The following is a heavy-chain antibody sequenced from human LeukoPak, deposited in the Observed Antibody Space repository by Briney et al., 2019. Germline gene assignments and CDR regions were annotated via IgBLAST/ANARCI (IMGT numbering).Heavy chain of an antibody. CDR3: ARGITIFGVELDY. CDR2: IKQDGSEK. J-gene: IGHJ4*02. Sequence: GWALRLSCAPSGFTFSSYWMSWVHQAPRKGLEWVANIKQDGSEKYYVDSVKGRFTISRDNAKNSLYLQMNSLRAEDTAVYYCARGITIFGVELDYWGQGTLVTVSS. D-gene: IGHD3-3*01. CDR1: GFTFSSYW. V-gene: IGHV3-7*04.